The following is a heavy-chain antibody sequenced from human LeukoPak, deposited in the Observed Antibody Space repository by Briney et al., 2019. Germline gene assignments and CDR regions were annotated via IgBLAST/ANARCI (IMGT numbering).Heavy chain of an antibody. V-gene: IGHV3-48*01. CDR3: ARGGTYSSGWNGDYYYYMDV. J-gene: IGHJ6*03. CDR2: ISSSSSTI. Sequence: QSGGSLRLSCAASGFTFSSYSMNWVRQAPGKGLEWVSYISSSSSTIYYADSVKGRFTISRDNAKNSLYLQMNSLRAEDTAVYYCARGGTYSSGWNGDYYYYMDVWGKGTTVTVSS. D-gene: IGHD6-19*01. CDR1: GFTFSSYS.